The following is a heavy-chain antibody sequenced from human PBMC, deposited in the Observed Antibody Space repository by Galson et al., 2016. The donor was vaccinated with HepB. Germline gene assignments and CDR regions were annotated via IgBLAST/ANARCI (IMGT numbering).Heavy chain of an antibody. D-gene: IGHD2-21*02. CDR1: GYTFLDYG. V-gene: IGHV3-30*18. J-gene: IGHJ6*02. CDR3: AKDLFGYNYGDLYVPYYHGMDV. Sequence: SLRLSCAVSGYTFLDYGMHWVRQAPGRGPEWLAVISADGNTKYYANSVKGRFAISRDNSKNTVFLQMNSLRAEDTGVYYCAKDLFGYNYGDLYVPYYHGMDVWGQGTTVTVFS. CDR2: ISADGNTK.